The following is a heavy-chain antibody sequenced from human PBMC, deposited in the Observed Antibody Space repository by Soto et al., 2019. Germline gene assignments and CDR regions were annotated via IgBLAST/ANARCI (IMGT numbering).Heavy chain of an antibody. CDR3: ARAENDLLFTYYYGMDV. V-gene: IGHV4-59*01. CDR1: GGSISSYY. Sequence: SETLSLTCTVSGGSISSYYWSWIRQPPGKGLEWIGYIYYSGSTNYNPSLKSRVTISVDTSKNQFSLKLSSVTAADTAVYYCARAENDLLFTYYYGMDVWGQGTTVT. J-gene: IGHJ6*02. CDR2: IYYSGST.